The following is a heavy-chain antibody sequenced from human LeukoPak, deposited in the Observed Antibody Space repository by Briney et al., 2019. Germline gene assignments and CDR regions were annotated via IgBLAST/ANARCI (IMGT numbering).Heavy chain of an antibody. CDR2: LTGSGGTT. CDR3: AKDRVGALLYFDS. J-gene: IGHJ4*02. D-gene: IGHD1-26*01. CDR1: GFTFSSYA. V-gene: IGHV3-23*01. Sequence: GGSLRLSCAAPGFTFSSYAMNWVRQAPGKGLEWVSSLTGSGGTTYYADSVKGRFTISRDNSKNTLYLQMNSLRAEDTAVYSCAKDRVGALLYFDSWGQGILVTVSS.